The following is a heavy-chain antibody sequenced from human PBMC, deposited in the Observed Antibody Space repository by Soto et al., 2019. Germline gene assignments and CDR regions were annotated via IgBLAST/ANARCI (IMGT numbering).Heavy chain of an antibody. V-gene: IGHV1-3*01. D-gene: IGHD3-3*01. J-gene: IGHJ6*02. CDR3: ARGNDYDFWSGYYSPQKYYGMDV. CDR2: INAGNGNT. CDR1: GYTFTSYA. Sequence: ASVKVSCKASGYTFTSYAMHWVRQAPGQRLEWMGWINAGNGNTKYSQKFQGRVTITRDTSASTAYMELSSLRSEDTAVYYCARGNDYDFWSGYYSPQKYYGMDVWGQGTTVTVSS.